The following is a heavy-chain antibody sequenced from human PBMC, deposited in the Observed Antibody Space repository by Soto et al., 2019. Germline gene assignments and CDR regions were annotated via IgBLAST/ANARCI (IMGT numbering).Heavy chain of an antibody. V-gene: IGHV3-30*18. CDR2: ISYDGSNK. J-gene: IGHJ4*02. CDR1: GFTFSSYG. CDR3: AKGRAFDY. Sequence: GGSLRLSCAASGFTFSSYGMHWVRQAPGKGLEWVAVISYDGSNKYYADSVKGRFTISRDNSKNTLYLQMNSLRAEDTAVYYCAKGRAFDYWGQGTLVTVSS.